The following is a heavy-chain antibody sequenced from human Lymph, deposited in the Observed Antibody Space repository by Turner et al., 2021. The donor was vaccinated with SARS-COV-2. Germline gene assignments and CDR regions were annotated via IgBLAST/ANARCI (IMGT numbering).Heavy chain of an antibody. Sequence: QVQLQESGPGLVRPSETLSRTCTVSGGSISSTSWSWISQSPGRGLEWIGYFYKIGSIDYNPTLRSRVTISVDTSKNQLSLHLISVTAADTAVYYCARHQGSTSGYDHGMNVWGQGTAVIVSS. CDR1: GGSISSTS. CDR3: ARHQGSTSGYDHGMNV. CDR2: FYKIGSI. J-gene: IGHJ6*02. D-gene: IGHD1-1*01. V-gene: IGHV4-59*08.